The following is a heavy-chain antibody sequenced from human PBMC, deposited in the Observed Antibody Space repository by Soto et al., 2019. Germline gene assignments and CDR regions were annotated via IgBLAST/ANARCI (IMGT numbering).Heavy chain of an antibody. CDR3: ARFGGYSGYDSLDY. V-gene: IGHV1-3*01. Sequence: ASVKVSXKASGYTFTSYTMHWVRQAPGQRLEWMGWINAGNGNTKYSQKFQGRVTITRDTSASTAYMELSSLRSEDTAVYYCARFGGYSGYDSLDYWGQGTLVTVSS. CDR1: GYTFTSYT. CDR2: INAGNGNT. J-gene: IGHJ4*02. D-gene: IGHD5-12*01.